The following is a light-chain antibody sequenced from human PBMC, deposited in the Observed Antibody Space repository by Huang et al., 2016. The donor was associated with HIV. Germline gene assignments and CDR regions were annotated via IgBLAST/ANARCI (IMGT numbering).Light chain of an antibody. CDR2: AAS. CDR3: LQDYNYPWT. Sequence: AIQMTQSPSSLSASVGDRVTITCRASQGIRNDLGWYQQKPGKAPKLLIYAASSLLSGVPSRFSDSGSGTDFTLTISSLQPEDFATYYCLQDYNYPWTFGQGTKVEIK. V-gene: IGKV1-6*01. J-gene: IGKJ1*01. CDR1: QGIRND.